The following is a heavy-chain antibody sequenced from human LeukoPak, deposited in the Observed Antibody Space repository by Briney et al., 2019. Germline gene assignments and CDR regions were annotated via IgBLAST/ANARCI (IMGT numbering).Heavy chain of an antibody. CDR3: ARVREGGFDI. J-gene: IGHJ3*02. Sequence: GGSLRLSCAASGFTFSSYGMSWVRQAPGKGLEWVSAISGSGGSTYYADSVKGRFTISRDNSKNSLYLQMNSLRAEDTAVCYCARVREGGFDIWGQGTMATVSS. D-gene: IGHD3-16*01. CDR1: GFTFSSYG. V-gene: IGHV3-23*01. CDR2: ISGSGGST.